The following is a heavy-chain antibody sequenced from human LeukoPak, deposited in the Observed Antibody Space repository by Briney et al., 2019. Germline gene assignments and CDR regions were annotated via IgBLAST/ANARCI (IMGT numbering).Heavy chain of an antibody. CDR1: GGSINSYY. V-gene: IGHV4-59*12. CDR3: ARVSTSWSFWFDP. Sequence: SETLSLTCTVSGGSINSYYWSWIRQPAGKGLEWIGYIYYSGSTYYNPSLKSRLTMSVDTSKNQFSLKLSSVTAADTAVYYCARVSTSWSFWFDPWGQGTLVTVSS. J-gene: IGHJ5*02. D-gene: IGHD6-6*01. CDR2: IYYSGST.